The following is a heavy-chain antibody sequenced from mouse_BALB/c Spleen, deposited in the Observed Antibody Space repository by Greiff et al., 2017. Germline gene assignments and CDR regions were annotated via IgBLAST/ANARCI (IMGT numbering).Heavy chain of an antibody. CDR1: GYTFTSYW. CDR2: INPSTGYT. Sequence: VQLQQSGAELAKPGASVKMSCKASGYTFTSYWMHWVKQRPGQGLEWIGYINPSTGYTEYNQKFKDKATLTADKSSSTAYMQLSSLTSEDSAVYYCAREVYYSDYWGQGTTLTVSS. J-gene: IGHJ2*01. V-gene: IGHV1-7*01. D-gene: IGHD2-1*01. CDR3: AREVYYSDY.